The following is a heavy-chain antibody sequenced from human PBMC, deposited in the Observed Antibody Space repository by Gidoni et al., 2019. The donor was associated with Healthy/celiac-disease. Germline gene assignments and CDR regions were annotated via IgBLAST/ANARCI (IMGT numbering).Heavy chain of an antibody. CDR2: ISSSSSTI. V-gene: IGHV3-48*02. CDR3: AREEVGGSYYYYFDY. CDR1: GSTFISYS. Sequence: EVQLVEYGGGLVQPGGSLRPPCAASGSTFISYSMNWVRQAQGKGLEWVSYISSSSSTIYYADSVKGRFTISRDNAKNSLYLQMNSLRDEDTAVYYCAREEVGGSYYYYFDYWGQGTLVTVSS. D-gene: IGHD1-26*01. J-gene: IGHJ4*02.